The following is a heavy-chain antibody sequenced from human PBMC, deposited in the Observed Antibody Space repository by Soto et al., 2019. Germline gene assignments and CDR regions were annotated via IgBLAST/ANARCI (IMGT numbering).Heavy chain of an antibody. CDR3: AKDQGSDSSGYYFSPAFDI. CDR2: ISYDGSNK. CDR1: GFTFSSYG. J-gene: IGHJ3*02. D-gene: IGHD3-22*01. Sequence: SLRLSCAASGFTFSSYGMHWVRQAPGKGLEWVAVISYDGSNKYYADSVKGRFTISRDNSKNTLYLQMNSLRAEDTAVYYCAKDQGSDSSGYYFSPAFDIWGQGTMVTVSS. V-gene: IGHV3-30*18.